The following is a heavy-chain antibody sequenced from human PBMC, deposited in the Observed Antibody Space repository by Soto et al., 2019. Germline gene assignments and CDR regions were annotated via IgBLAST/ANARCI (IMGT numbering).Heavy chain of an antibody. CDR2: IKQDGSEK. V-gene: IGHV3-7*01. Sequence: PGESLKISCAASGFTFSSYWMSWVRQAPGKGLEWVANIKQDGSEKYYVDSVKGRFTISRDNAKNSLYLQMNSLRAEDTAVYYCARGNDYRTQYYGMDVWGQGTTVTVSS. J-gene: IGHJ6*02. CDR1: GFTFSSYW. CDR3: ARGNDYRTQYYGMDV. D-gene: IGHD4-4*01.